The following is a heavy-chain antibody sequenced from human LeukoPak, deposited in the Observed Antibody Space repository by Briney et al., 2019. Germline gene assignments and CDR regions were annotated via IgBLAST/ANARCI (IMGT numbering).Heavy chain of an antibody. V-gene: IGHV3-23*01. CDR2: ISGSGGST. CDR1: GFTFSSYA. Sequence: GGSLRLSCAASGFTFSSYAMSWVRQAPGKGLEWVSAISGSGGSTYYADSVKGRFTISRDNSKNTLYLELNSLRAEDTAVYYCVPSGPYYYASRGLADFDYWGQGTLVTVSS. J-gene: IGHJ4*02. D-gene: IGHD3-22*01. CDR3: VPSGPYYYASRGLADFDY.